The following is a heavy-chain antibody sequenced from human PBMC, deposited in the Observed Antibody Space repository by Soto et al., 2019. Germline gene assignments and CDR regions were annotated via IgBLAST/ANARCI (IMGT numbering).Heavy chain of an antibody. J-gene: IGHJ4*02. V-gene: IGHV5-10-1*01. D-gene: IGHD4-17*01. CDR2: IVPADSYA. Sequence: GESLKISCKDSGYISSSHWISWVRQVPGKGLEWMGRIVPADSYATYSPSFQGHVTISADKSITTAYLRWSSLKASDTAIYYCAREQTTGRFDYWGQGTLVTVSS. CDR3: AREQTTGRFDY. CDR1: GYISSSHW.